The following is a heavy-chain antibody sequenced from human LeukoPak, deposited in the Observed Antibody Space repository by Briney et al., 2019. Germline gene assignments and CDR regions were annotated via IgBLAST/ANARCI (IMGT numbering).Heavy chain of an antibody. J-gene: IGHJ5*02. CDR1: GGTFSSYA. CDR3: AREGRNGFDP. Sequence: ASVKVSCKASGGTFSSYAISWVRQAPGQGLELMGRIIPIFGTANYAQKFQGRVTITTDESTSTAYMELSSLSSEEPAVYYCAREGRNGFDPWGQGTLVTVSS. V-gene: IGHV1-69*05. CDR2: IIPIFGTA.